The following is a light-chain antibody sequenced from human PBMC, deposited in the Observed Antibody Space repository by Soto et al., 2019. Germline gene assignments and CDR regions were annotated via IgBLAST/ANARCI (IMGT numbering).Light chain of an antibody. J-gene: IGKJ2*01. Sequence: DIQMTQSPSTLSASVGDRVNITCRASQSIKTWLAWYQQKPGKAPKLQIYKASTLPTGVPSRFSGSGSGTEFTLTISSLQPDDYATYYCQQYHSYPYTFGQGTRVEIK. CDR3: QQYHSYPYT. CDR2: KAS. V-gene: IGKV1-5*03. CDR1: QSIKTW.